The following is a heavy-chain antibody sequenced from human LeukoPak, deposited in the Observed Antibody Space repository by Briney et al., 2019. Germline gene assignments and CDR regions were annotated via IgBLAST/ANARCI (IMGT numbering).Heavy chain of an antibody. D-gene: IGHD5-24*01. J-gene: IGHJ3*02. CDR1: GYSFTSYW. CDR2: IYPGDSDT. Sequence: GESLKISCKGSGYSFTSYWIGWVRQMPGKGLEWMGIIYPGDSDTRYSPSFQGQVAISADKSISTAYLQWSSLKASDTAMYYCARQRWLQLGAFDIWGQGTMVTVSS. V-gene: IGHV5-51*01. CDR3: ARQRWLQLGAFDI.